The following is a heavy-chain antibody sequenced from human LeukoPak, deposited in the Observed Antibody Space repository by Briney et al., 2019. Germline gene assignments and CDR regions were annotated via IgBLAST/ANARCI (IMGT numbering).Heavy chain of an antibody. CDR3: ASIKRIYDFWSGYHVPHYFDY. D-gene: IGHD3-3*01. CDR2: IKQDGSEK. Sequence: PGGSLRLSCTASGFTFSYYWMSWVRQAPGKGLEWVANIKQDGSEKYYVDSVKGRFTISRDNAKNSLYLQVNSLRAGDTAVYYCASIKRIYDFWSGYHVPHYFDYWGQGTLVTVSS. CDR1: GFTFSYYW. V-gene: IGHV3-7*03. J-gene: IGHJ4*02.